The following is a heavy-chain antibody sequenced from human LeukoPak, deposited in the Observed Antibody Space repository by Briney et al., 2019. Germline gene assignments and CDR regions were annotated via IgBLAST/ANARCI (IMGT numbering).Heavy chain of an antibody. CDR1: GGTFTSYD. CDR3: ARGLRMVRGVLVY. J-gene: IGHJ4*02. D-gene: IGHD3-10*01. CDR2: MNPNSGNT. V-gene: IGHV1-8*03. Sequence: ASVKVSCKASGGTFTSYDINWVRQATGQGLEWMGWMNPNSGNTGYAQKFQGRVTITRNTSISTAYMELSSLRSEDTAVYYCARGLRMVRGVLVYWGQGTLVTVSS.